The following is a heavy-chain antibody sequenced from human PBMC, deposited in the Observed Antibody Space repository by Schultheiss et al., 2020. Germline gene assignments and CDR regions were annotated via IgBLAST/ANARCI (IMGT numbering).Heavy chain of an antibody. D-gene: IGHD4-11*01. Sequence: GGSLRLSCAASGFTFSTYPMHWVRQAPGKGLEWVAVISYDGSNKYYADSVKGRFTISRDNSKNTLYLQMNSLRAEDTAVYYCGRDLMTTVTTFDYWGQGTLVTVSS. J-gene: IGHJ4*02. CDR2: ISYDGSNK. CDR1: GFTFSTYP. V-gene: IGHV3-30-3*01. CDR3: GRDLMTTVTTFDY.